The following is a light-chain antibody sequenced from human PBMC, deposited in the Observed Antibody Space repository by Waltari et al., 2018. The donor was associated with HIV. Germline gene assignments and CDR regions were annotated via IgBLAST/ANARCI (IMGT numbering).Light chain of an antibody. Sequence: QSVLTQPPSASGTPGQRVPISCSGSISHIGSNYVYWYQTLPGTAPKLLLYRNNQRHSGVPDRFYGSKSGTSASLAISGLRSEDEADYYCAAWGDSLSVLFGGGTKLTVL. J-gene: IGLJ2*01. CDR3: AAWGDSLSVL. V-gene: IGLV1-47*01. CDR1: ISHIGSNY. CDR2: RNN.